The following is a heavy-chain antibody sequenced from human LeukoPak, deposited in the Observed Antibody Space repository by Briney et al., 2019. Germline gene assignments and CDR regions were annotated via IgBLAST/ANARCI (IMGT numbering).Heavy chain of an antibody. CDR1: GFTFSDYY. V-gene: IGHV3-11*01. Sequence: GGSLRLSCVASGFTFSDYYMSWIRQAPGKGLEWVSYISSSGSTIYYADSVKGRFTISGDNAKNSLYLQMNSLRAEDTAVYYCARDLRGRWELEVAPDAFDIWGQGTMVTVSS. D-gene: IGHD1-26*01. CDR3: ARDLRGRWELEVAPDAFDI. CDR2: ISSSGSTI. J-gene: IGHJ3*02.